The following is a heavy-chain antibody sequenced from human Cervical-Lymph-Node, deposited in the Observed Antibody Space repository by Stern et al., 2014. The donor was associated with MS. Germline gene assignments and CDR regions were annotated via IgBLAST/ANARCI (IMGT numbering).Heavy chain of an antibody. V-gene: IGHV4-4*02. J-gene: IGHJ4*02. CDR3: ARVYSGYDWFDY. CDR1: GGSISDNNW. Sequence: VQLQESGPGLVKLSGTLSLTCTVSGGSISDNNWWGWVRQTPGMGLEWVGVIYDSGNTKFNPSLKSRVTMSVDTSKKQFSRELNSVTAADTAIYFCARVYSGYDWFDYWGQGTLVTVSS. CDR2: IYDSGNT. D-gene: IGHD5-12*01.